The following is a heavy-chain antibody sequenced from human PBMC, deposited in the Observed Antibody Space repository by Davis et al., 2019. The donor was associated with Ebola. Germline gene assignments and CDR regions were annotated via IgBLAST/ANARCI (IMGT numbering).Heavy chain of an antibody. CDR1: GGSFSGYY. V-gene: IGHV4-34*01. CDR3: ARHRTLGIRLAGRWDY. Sequence: SETLSLTCAVYGGSFSGYYWSWIRQPPEKGLEWIGEINHSGSTNYNPSLKTRVTIPVETSKDQFSLKLASVTAADAAVYYCARHRTLGIRLAGRWDYWGQGTLVTVSS. D-gene: IGHD6-13*01. CDR2: INHSGST. J-gene: IGHJ4*01.